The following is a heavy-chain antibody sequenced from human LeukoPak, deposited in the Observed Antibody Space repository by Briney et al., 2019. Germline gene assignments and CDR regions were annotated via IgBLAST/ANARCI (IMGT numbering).Heavy chain of an antibody. Sequence: PSETLSLTCTVSGGSISSGGYYWSWIRQHPGEGLEWIGYIYYSGSTYYNPSLKSRVTISVDTSKNQFSLKLSSVTAADTAVYYCARDLRYSYGLEWFDPWGQGTLVTVSS. V-gene: IGHV4-31*03. J-gene: IGHJ5*02. CDR3: ARDLRYSYGLEWFDP. D-gene: IGHD5-18*01. CDR1: GGSISSGGYY. CDR2: IYYSGST.